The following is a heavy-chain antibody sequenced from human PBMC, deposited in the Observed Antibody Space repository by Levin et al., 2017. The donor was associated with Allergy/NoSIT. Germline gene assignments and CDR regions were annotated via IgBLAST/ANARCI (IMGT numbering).Heavy chain of an antibody. CDR2: ISYDGSSK. J-gene: IGHJ4*02. CDR1: GFSFSSYV. D-gene: IGHD2-15*01. V-gene: IGHV3-30-3*01. Sequence: LSLTCDASGFSFSSYVFHWVRQAPGKGLGWVAAISYDGSSKYYADSVKGRFTISRDNSKNTVYLQMNSLTAEDTAVYYCARDWWDLPKSHFDLWGQGALVSVSS. CDR3: ARDWWDLPKSHFDL.